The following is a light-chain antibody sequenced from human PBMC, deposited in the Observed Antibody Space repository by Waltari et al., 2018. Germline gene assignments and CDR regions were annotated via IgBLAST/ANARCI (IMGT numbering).Light chain of an antibody. CDR1: SSDVGGSKY. V-gene: IGLV2-11*01. J-gene: IGLJ2*01. Sequence: QSALTQPRSVAGSPGQSVTLSCPGPSSDVGGSKYVPWYQQHPGKAPKLMMYDVSKRPQGVPDRFSGAKSGNTASLTISGRQAEDEGDYYCCSYAGNYNVLFGGGTKVTVL. CDR3: CSYAGNYNVL. CDR2: DVS.